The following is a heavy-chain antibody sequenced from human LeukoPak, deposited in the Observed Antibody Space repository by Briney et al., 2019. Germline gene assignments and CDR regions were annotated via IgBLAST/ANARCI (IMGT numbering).Heavy chain of an antibody. CDR2: ISASGGTT. CDR3: ARGNLYYDSSGFDY. CDR1: VFTFSSCA. D-gene: IGHD3-22*01. J-gene: IGHJ4*02. V-gene: IGHV3-23*01. Sequence: SGGSLRLSCAASVFTFSSCAMSWVRQAPGKGLEWVSCISASGGTTYYPDSVKGRFTVSRDNAKKSVYVQMNSLRAEDTAVYYCARGNLYYDSSGFDYWGQGTLVTVSS.